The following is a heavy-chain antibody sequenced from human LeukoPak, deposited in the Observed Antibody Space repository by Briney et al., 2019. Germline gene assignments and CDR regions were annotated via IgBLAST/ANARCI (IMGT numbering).Heavy chain of an antibody. V-gene: IGHV3-23*01. D-gene: IGHD1-26*01. CDR2: ISGSGGST. CDR1: GFTFSSYG. J-gene: IGHJ4*02. Sequence: GGSLRLSCAASGFTFSSYGMSWVRQAPGKGLEWVSAISGSGGSTYYADSVKGRFTISRDNSKSTLYLQMNSLRAEDTAVYYCAKLFPGSGSFLDYWGQGTLVTVSS. CDR3: AKLFPGSGSFLDY.